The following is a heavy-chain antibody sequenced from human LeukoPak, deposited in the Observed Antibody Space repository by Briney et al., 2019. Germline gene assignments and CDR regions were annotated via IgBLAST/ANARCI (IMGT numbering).Heavy chain of an antibody. CDR2: IYSSGTT. J-gene: IGHJ4*02. D-gene: IGHD6-19*01. Sequence: SETLSLTCTVSGGSISNYYWSWIRQPPGKGLEWIGRIYSSGTTNYNPSLNSRVTMSVDTSKNQFSLKLSSVTAADTAVYYCARGSSGWYSIDYWGQGTLVTVSS. V-gene: IGHV4-4*07. CDR1: GGSISNYY. CDR3: ARGSSGWYSIDY.